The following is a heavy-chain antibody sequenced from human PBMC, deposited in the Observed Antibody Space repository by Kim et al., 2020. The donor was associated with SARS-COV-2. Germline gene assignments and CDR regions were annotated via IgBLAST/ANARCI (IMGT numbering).Heavy chain of an antibody. V-gene: IGHV4-39*07. CDR2: IYYSGST. J-gene: IGHJ5*02. CDR3: ARADDILTGWFDP. CDR1: GGSISSSSYY. Sequence: SETLSLTCTVSGGSISSSSYYWGWIRQPPGKGLEWIGSIYYSGSTYYNPSLKSRVTISVDTSKNQFSLKLSSVTAADTAVYYCARADDILTGWFDPWGQGTLVTVSS. D-gene: IGHD3-9*01.